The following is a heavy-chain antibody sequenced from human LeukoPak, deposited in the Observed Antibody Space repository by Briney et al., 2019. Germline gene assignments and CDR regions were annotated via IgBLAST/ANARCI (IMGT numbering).Heavy chain of an antibody. V-gene: IGHV3-23*01. CDR3: AKGGGYGGFDY. D-gene: IGHD5-12*01. Sequence: GGSLRLSCAASGFTFSSCAMSWVRQAPGKGLEWVSGIRDSGTSTYYADSVKGRFTISRDNSKNTLYLQMNSLRAEDTAVYYCAKGGGYGGFDYWGQGTLVTVSS. J-gene: IGHJ4*02. CDR1: GFTFSSCA. CDR2: IRDSGTST.